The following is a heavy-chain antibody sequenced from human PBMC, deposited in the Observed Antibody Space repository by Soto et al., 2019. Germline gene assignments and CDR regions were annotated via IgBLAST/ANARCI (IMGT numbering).Heavy chain of an antibody. D-gene: IGHD3-10*01. CDR3: ARDPRFRGFYGMDV. V-gene: IGHV4-31*03. Sequence: TLSLTCTVSGGSISSGGYYWNWIRQHPGKGLEWIGYIYYSGSIYYNPSLKSRVTISVDTSKNQFSLKLSSVTAADTAVYYCARDPRFRGFYGMDVRGQGTTVTVSS. CDR1: GGSISSGGYY. J-gene: IGHJ6*02. CDR2: IYYSGSI.